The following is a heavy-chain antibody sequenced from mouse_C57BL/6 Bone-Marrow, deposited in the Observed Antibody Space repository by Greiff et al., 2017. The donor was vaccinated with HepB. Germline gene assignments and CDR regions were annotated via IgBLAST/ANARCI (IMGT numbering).Heavy chain of an antibody. CDR3: TTPITTVVPYYFDY. Sequence: VQLQQSGAELVRPGASVKLSCTASGFNIKDDYMHWVKQRPEQGLEWIGWIYPENGDTEYASKFQGKATITADTSSNTAYLQLSSLTSEDTAVYYCTTPITTVVPYYFDYWGQGTTLTVSS. J-gene: IGHJ2*01. V-gene: IGHV14-4*01. D-gene: IGHD1-1*01. CDR1: GFNIKDDY. CDR2: IYPENGDT.